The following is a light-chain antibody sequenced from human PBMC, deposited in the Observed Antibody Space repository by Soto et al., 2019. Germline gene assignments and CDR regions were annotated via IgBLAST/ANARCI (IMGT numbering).Light chain of an antibody. V-gene: IGKV1-39*01. Sequence: IQLTQSPSSLSASVGDRVTIVCRASESISDYLNWYQLKSGEAPKVLIYSASTLRGGVPSRFSGTGSGTEVTLTISSLHPEDVATYYCQQTFSHLLSFGGGTTVEIK. CDR1: ESISDY. J-gene: IGKJ4*01. CDR3: QQTFSHLLS. CDR2: SAS.